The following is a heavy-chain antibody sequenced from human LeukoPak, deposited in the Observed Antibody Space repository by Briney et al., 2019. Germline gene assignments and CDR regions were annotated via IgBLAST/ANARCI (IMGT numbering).Heavy chain of an antibody. J-gene: IGHJ2*01. CDR2: IYHGVST. CDR1: DDSITTAGSS. Sequence: SQTLSLTCDVSDDSITTAGSSWGWIRQPPGKGLEWIGNIYHGVSTYYNPSLKSRVIISVDESKTQFSLELTSITAADTAVYYCATVGRSSGLDWVFDLWGRGILVTVSS. V-gene: IGHV4-30-2*01. D-gene: IGHD6-25*01. CDR3: ATVGRSSGLDWVFDL.